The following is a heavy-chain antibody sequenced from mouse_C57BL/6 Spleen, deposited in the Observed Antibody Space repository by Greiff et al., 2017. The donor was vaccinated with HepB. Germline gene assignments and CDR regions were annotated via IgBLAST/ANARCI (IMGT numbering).Heavy chain of an antibody. D-gene: IGHD3-3*01. Sequence: EVKLMESGPELVKPGASVKISCKASGYSFTGYYMNWVKQSPEKSLEWIGEINPSTGGTTYNQKFKAKATLTVDKSSSTAYMQLKSLTSEDSAVYYCARGGLGPVGYWGQGTSVTVSS. J-gene: IGHJ4*01. CDR1: GYSFTGYY. CDR3: ARGGLGPVGY. V-gene: IGHV1-42*01. CDR2: INPSTGGT.